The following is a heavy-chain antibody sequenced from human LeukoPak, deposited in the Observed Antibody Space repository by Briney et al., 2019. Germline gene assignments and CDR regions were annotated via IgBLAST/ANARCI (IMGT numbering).Heavy chain of an antibody. J-gene: IGHJ6*03. CDR3: ARVGGCRSTSCAWKYYNYYMDV. Sequence: SETLSLTCSVSGGSISSHYWSWIRQPPGKGLESIGYIYYGGSTSYHPSLKSRVTISMDTSKSQLSLKLSAVTAADTAVYYCARVGGCRSTSCAWKYYNYYMDVWGKGTTVTVSS. D-gene: IGHD2-2*01. CDR1: GGSISSHY. CDR2: IYYGGST. V-gene: IGHV4-59*11.